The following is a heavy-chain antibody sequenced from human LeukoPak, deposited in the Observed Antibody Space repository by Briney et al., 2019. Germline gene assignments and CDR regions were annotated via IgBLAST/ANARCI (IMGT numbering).Heavy chain of an antibody. J-gene: IGHJ6*03. CDR3: ARDNYNWNDFGGVYYYYYYMDV. V-gene: IGHV4-39*07. D-gene: IGHD1-1*01. Sequence: PSETLSLTCTVSGGSISSSSYYWGWIRQPPGKGLEWIGSIYYSGSTYYNPSLKSRVTISVDTSKNQFSLKLSSVTAADTAVYYCARDNYNWNDFGGVYYYYYYMDVWGKGTTVTVSS. CDR1: GGSISSSSYY. CDR2: IYYSGST.